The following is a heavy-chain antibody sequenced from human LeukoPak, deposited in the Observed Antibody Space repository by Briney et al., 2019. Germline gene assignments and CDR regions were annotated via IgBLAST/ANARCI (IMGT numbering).Heavy chain of an antibody. J-gene: IGHJ4*02. D-gene: IGHD6-19*01. V-gene: IGHV3-23*01. CDR1: GFTFSSYA. CDR2: IHGSGGST. Sequence: PGGSLRLSCVASGFTFSSYAMSWVRQAPGKGLEWVSAIHGSGGSTYYADSVKGRFTISRDNSKSTLYLQMNSLRAEDTAVYYCAKSSSGWFGFDYWGQGTPVTVSS. CDR3: AKSSSGWFGFDY.